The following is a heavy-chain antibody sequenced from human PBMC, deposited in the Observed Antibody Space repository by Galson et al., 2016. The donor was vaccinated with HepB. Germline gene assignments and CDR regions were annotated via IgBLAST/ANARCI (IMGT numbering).Heavy chain of an antibody. V-gene: IGHV3-21*01. Sequence: SLRLSCAASGFNFRGYSMNWVRQAPGKGLEWVSSISSSSRYIYYADSVKGRFTISRDNAKNSLYLQMNSLRAEDTAVYYCAREGYCSSPTCYPLDYWGQGTLVTVSS. CDR1: GFNFRGYS. J-gene: IGHJ4*02. CDR2: ISSSSRYI. CDR3: AREGYCSSPTCYPLDY. D-gene: IGHD2-2*01.